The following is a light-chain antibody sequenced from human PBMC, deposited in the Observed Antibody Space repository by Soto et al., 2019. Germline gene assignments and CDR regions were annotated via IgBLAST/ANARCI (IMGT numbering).Light chain of an antibody. CDR3: NSYTNSSAVV. CDR1: RDDIGAYDY. CDR2: EVT. Sequence: QYVLTQPASVCGSPGQSITISCARTRDDIGAYDYVSWYQQHPGNAPKLLVYEVTNRPSGVSDRFSGSKSGNTASLTISGLQAEDEADYYCNSYTNSSAVVFGGGTKLTVL. J-gene: IGLJ2*01. V-gene: IGLV2-14*01.